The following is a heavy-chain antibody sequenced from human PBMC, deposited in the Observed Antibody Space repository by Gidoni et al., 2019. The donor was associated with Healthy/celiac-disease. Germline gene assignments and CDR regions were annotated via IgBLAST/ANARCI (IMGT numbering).Heavy chain of an antibody. Sequence: QVQLQESGPGLVKPSETLSLTCTVSGGSISSYYWSWIRQPPGKGLEWIGYIYYSGSTNYNPSLKRRVTISVDTSKNQFSLKLSSVTAADTAVYYCARGGGYYYDSSGYYYNYYYGMDVWGQGTTVTVSS. D-gene: IGHD3-22*01. CDR3: ARGGGYYYDSSGYYYNYYYGMDV. V-gene: IGHV4-59*01. CDR1: GGSISSYY. CDR2: IYYSGST. J-gene: IGHJ6*02.